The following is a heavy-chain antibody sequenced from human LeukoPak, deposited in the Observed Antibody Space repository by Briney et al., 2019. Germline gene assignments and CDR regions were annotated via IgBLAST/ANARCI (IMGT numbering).Heavy chain of an antibody. CDR1: GGSISSGDYY. Sequence: SQTLSLTCTVSGGSISSGDYYWSWVRQPPGKGLEWIGYIYYSGSTYYNPSLKSRVAISVDTSQNQFSLKLSAVSAPDAVVYFCAREWGYGFDDWGQGTL. CDR3: AREWGYGFDD. V-gene: IGHV4-30-4*08. D-gene: IGHD5-12*01. CDR2: IYYSGST. J-gene: IGHJ4*02.